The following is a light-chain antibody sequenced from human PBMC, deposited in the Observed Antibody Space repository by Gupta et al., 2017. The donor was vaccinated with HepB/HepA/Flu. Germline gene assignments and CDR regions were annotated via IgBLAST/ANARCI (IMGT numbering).Light chain of an antibody. J-gene: IGKJ1*01. CDR3: QQYASYWT. CDR1: HTISSS. CDR2: KAS. Sequence: IQVTQSPSTLSASVGDRVTITCRASHTISSSLAWYQQTPGKAPKLLIYKASSLERGVPSRFSGSGSGTEFTLTISSLQPDDFATYYCQQYASYWTFGQGTKVEIK. V-gene: IGKV1-5*03.